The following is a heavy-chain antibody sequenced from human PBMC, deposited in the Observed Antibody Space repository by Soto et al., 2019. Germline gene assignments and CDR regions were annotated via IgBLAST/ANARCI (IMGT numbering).Heavy chain of an antibody. CDR3: ARADKFNSQSSGWANRFDY. D-gene: IGHD6-19*01. CDR1: GFTFNNYA. J-gene: IGHJ4*02. Sequence: EVQLLESGGGLVHPGESLTLFCAASGFTFNNYAMTWVRQAPGKGLEWVSTLTSGGTTHYGDTVKGRFPISRDNSKSTVYLQMNSLRAEDTAVYYCARADKFNSQSSGWANRFDYWGQGTLVSVSS. CDR2: LTSGGTT. V-gene: IGHV3-23*01.